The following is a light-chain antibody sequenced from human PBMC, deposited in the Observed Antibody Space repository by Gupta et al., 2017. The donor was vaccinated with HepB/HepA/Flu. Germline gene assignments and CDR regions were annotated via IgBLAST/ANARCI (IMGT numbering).Light chain of an antibody. CDR2: RNI. V-gene: IGLV1-47*01. Sequence: QPVLPPPPSASGTPRRRVTISCSGSTSNIGGNYVCWYQQHPGKAPKLLIYRNIQRPSGVPDRFSGSKSGTSASLAISGLLAADEADYYCATWDDSLSGWVFGGGTRVTVL. CDR3: ATWDDSLSGWV. J-gene: IGLJ3*02. CDR1: TSNIGGNY.